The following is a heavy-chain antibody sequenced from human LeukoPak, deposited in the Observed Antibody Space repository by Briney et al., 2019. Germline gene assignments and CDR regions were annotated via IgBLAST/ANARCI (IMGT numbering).Heavy chain of an antibody. D-gene: IGHD3-3*01. CDR1: GFTFSSYN. J-gene: IGHJ4*02. CDR3: AKNPKAVTISGVPSQGY. CDR2: ISSRSSYI. Sequence: PGGSLRLSCAASGFTFSSYNKNWVRQAPGKGLEWVSSISSRSSYINYADSVKGRFTISRDNAKNSLFLQMNTLRAEDTAVYYCAKNPKAVTISGVPSQGYWGQGTLVTVSS. V-gene: IGHV3-21*01.